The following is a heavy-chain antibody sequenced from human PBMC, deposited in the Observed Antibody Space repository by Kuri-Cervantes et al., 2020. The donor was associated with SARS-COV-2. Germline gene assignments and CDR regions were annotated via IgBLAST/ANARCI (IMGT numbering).Heavy chain of an antibody. D-gene: IGHD3-3*01. V-gene: IGHV4-34*01. CDR2: INHSGSA. J-gene: IGHJ3*02. Sequence: GSLRLSCAVYGGSFSGFYWSWIRQPPGKGLEWIGEINHSGSANYNPSLKSRVTISVDMSKNQFSLKLSSVTAADTGVYYCARASTTIYGVLIALFSSNAFGTWGQGTMVTVSS. CDR1: GGSFSGFY. CDR3: ARASTTIYGVLIALFSSNAFGT.